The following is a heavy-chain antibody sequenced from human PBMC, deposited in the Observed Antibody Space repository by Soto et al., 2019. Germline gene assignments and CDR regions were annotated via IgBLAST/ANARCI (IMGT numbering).Heavy chain of an antibody. CDR2: IAYEGKTA. J-gene: IGHJ4*02. CDR1: GFTLINSG. CDR3: AKSTSGYGGASDF. Sequence: GGSLRLSCEVSGFTLINSGIHWVRQAPDKGLEWVATIAYEGKTANYADSAKGRFTISRDISKSTVYLQMNSLRREDTATYYCAKSTSGYGGASDFWGQGTVVTVSS. V-gene: IGHV3-30*18. D-gene: IGHD4-17*01.